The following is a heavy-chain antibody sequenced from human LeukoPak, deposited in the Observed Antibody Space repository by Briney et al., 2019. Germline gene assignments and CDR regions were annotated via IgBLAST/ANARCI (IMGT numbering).Heavy chain of an antibody. CDR3: ARELWSGYFHRLDY. J-gene: IGHJ4*02. Sequence: GGSLRLSCAASALPPSNYAMSWVRQAPGKGLEWVSSISDGGWTAYTDSVKGRFFISRETATNTLYLQMNSLRAEDTAVYYCARELWSGYFHRLDYWGQGTLVTVSS. V-gene: IGHV3-23*01. CDR2: ISDGGWT. CDR1: ALPPSNYA. D-gene: IGHD3-3*01.